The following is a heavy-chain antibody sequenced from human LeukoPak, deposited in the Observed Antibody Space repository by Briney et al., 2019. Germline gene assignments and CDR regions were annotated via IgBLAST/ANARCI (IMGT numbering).Heavy chain of an antibody. J-gene: IGHJ4*02. Sequence: PGGSLRLSCAASGFTFSSFTMNWVRQAPGKGLEWVSSISSSSSYIYSADSVKGGFTISRDNARNSLYLRMNSLRAEDTAVYYRARDPGAYSSSPIDYWGQGTLVTVSS. CDR3: ARDPGAYSSSPIDY. D-gene: IGHD6-6*01. CDR1: GFTFSSFT. V-gene: IGHV3-21*01. CDR2: ISSSSSYI.